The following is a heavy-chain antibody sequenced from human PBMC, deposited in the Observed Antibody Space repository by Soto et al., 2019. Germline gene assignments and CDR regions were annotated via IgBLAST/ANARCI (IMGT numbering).Heavy chain of an antibody. Sequence: SSETLSLTCAVYGGSFSGYYWSWIRQPPGKGLEWIGEINHSGSTNYNPSLKSRVTISVDTSKNQFSLKLSSVTAADTAVYYCARGRNGSTVYYYYYMDVWGKGTTVTVSS. CDR2: INHSGST. D-gene: IGHD2-2*01. J-gene: IGHJ6*03. CDR1: GGSFSGYY. CDR3: ARGRNGSTVYYYYYMDV. V-gene: IGHV4-34*01.